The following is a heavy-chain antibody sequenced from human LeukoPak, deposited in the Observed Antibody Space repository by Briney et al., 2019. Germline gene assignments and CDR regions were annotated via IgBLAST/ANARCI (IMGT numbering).Heavy chain of an antibody. CDR2: IWYDGSNK. J-gene: IGHJ4*02. D-gene: IGHD6-6*01. CDR3: ARDKHSSSSFGDY. CDR1: GFTFSSYG. V-gene: IGHV3-33*01. Sequence: GGSLRLSCAASGFTFSSYGMHWVRQAPGKGLEWVAVIWYDGSNKYYADSVKGRFTISRDNSKNTQYLQMNSLRAEDTAVYYCARDKHSSSSFGDYWGQGTLVTVSS.